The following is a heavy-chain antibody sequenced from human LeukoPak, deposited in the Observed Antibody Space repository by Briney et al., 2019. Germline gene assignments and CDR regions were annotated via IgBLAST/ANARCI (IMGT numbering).Heavy chain of an antibody. CDR2: TYSSGGT. D-gene: IGHD3-22*01. J-gene: IGHJ4*02. V-gene: IGHV4-4*07. Sequence: SETLSLTCTVPGGSITSYYWSWIRQPAGKGLEWIGRTYSSGGTNYNPSLKSRVTMSLDTSKNQVPLKLTSVTAADTAVYYCARGSSGYYYGWGQGTLVTVSS. CDR1: GGSITSYY. CDR3: ARGSSGYYYG.